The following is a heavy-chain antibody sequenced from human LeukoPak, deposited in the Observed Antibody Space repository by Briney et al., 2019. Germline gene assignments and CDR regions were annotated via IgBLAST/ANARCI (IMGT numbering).Heavy chain of an antibody. J-gene: IGHJ4*02. D-gene: IGHD3-22*01. CDR1: GGSISSYY. V-gene: IGHV4-4*07. Sequence: SETLSLTCTVSGGSISSYYWSWIRQPAGKGLEWIGRIYTSGSTNYNPSLKSRVTMSVDTSKNQFSPKLSSVTAADTAVYYCASYDSSGKGVDHWGQGTLVTVSS. CDR2: IYTSGST. CDR3: ASYDSSGKGVDH.